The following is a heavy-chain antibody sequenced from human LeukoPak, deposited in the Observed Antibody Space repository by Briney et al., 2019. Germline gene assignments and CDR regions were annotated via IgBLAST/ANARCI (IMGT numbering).Heavy chain of an antibody. CDR2: MSPNNDNT. V-gene: IGHV1-8*01. Sequence: ASVKVSCKASGYTFIDYDINWVRQAAGQGLEWMGWMSPNNDNTGYAQKFQGRVTMTRNTSTNTAYMELSSLRSEDTAVYYCARGLGIAAARDWFDPWGPGTLVTVSS. CDR1: GYTFIDYD. CDR3: ARGLGIAAARDWFDP. D-gene: IGHD6-13*01. J-gene: IGHJ5*02.